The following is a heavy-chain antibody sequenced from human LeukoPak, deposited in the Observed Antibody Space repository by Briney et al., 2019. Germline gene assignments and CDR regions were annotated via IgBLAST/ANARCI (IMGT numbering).Heavy chain of an antibody. CDR1: GFTFSSYE. CDR3: ARDKGGSGSYRVDY. J-gene: IGHJ4*02. Sequence: GSLRLSCAASGFTFSSYEMNWVRQAPGKGLEWIGSIYYSGSTYYNPSLKGRVTISVDTSKNQFSLKLSSVTAADTAVYYCARDKGGSGSYRVDYWGQGTLVTVSS. CDR2: IYYSGST. V-gene: IGHV4-39*07. D-gene: IGHD3-10*01.